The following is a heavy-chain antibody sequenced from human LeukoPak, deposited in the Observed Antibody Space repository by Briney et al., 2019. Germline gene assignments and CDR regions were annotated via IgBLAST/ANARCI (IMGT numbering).Heavy chain of an antibody. D-gene: IGHD1-26*01. CDR1: GFSFSDYN. Sequence: GGSLRLSCAASGFSFSDYNMNWVRQAPGKGLEWVAYISSSSSTTHYADSVTGRFSISRDNAKSSLYLQMNSLRVEDTAVYYCARDLYSGSYYDFDYWGQGTLVTVS. J-gene: IGHJ4*02. CDR2: ISSSSSTT. CDR3: ARDLYSGSYYDFDY. V-gene: IGHV3-48*01.